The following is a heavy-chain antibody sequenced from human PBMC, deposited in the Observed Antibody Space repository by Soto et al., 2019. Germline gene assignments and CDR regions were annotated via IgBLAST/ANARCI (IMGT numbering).Heavy chain of an antibody. D-gene: IGHD3-9*01. CDR1: GFTFSSYA. V-gene: IGHV3-23*01. CDR3: AKGWGESRYFDWSRAWNAFDI. Sequence: GGSLRLSCAASGFTFSSYAMSWVRQAPGKGLEWVSAISGSGGSTYYADSVKGRFTISRDNSKNTLYLQMNNLRAEDTAVYYCAKGWGESRYFDWSRAWNAFDIWGQGTMVTVSS. J-gene: IGHJ3*02. CDR2: ISGSGGST.